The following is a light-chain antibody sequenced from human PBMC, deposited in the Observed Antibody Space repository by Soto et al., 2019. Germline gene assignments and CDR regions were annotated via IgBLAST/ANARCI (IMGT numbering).Light chain of an antibody. CDR3: QQYGSFPLT. V-gene: IGKV3-20*01. CDR2: GAS. J-gene: IGKJ1*01. CDR1: QSVSSSY. Sequence: EIVLTQSPGTLSLSPGERATLSCRASQSVSSSYLAWYQQKPGQAPRLLIYGASSRATGIPDRFSGSGSGTDFTLTISRLEPEDCAVYYCQQYGSFPLTFGQGPKVDIK.